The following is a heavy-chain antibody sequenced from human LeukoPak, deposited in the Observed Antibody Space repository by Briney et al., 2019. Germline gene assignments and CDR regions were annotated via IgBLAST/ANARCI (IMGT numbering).Heavy chain of an antibody. J-gene: IGHJ4*02. D-gene: IGHD3-16*01. CDR1: GFTFSSYW. CDR2: INSDGSST. CDR3: ARDRLGGSDY. Sequence: GRSLRLSCAASGFTFSSYWMHWVRQAPGKGLVWVSRINSDGSSTSYADSVKGRFTISRDNAKNMVYLEMNSLRAEDTAVYYCARDRLGGSDYWGQGTLVTVSS. V-gene: IGHV3-74*01.